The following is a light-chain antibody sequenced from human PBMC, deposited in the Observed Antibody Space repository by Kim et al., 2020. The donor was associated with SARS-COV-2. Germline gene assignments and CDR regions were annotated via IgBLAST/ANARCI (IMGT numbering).Light chain of an antibody. CDR1: SSDVG. CDR3: CSYGGSRTLV. Sequence: SALTQPASVSGSPGQSITISCTGTSSDVGKAPKLMIYEVSKWPSGVSNRFSGSKSGNTASLTISGLQGEDEADYYCCSYGGSRTLVFGGGTQLTVL. V-gene: IGLV2-23*02. CDR2: EVS. J-gene: IGLJ3*02.